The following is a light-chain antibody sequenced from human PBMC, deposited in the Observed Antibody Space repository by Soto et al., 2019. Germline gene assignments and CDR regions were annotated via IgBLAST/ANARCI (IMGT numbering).Light chain of an antibody. CDR3: QQYYDWPIT. V-gene: IGKV3-15*01. J-gene: IGKJ5*01. CDR2: DAS. CDR1: QSVSSN. Sequence: EIVMTQSPATLSVSPGERATVSCRASQSVSSNLAWYQQKPGQAPRLLIYDASTRATGIPARFSGSGSGTEFTLTISSLQSEDFAVYYCQQYYDWPITFGQGTRLEIK.